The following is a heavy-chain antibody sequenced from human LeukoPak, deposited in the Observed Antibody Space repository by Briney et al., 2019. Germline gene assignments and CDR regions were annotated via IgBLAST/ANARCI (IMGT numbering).Heavy chain of an antibody. CDR2: ISAYKGNT. J-gene: IGHJ6*02. V-gene: IGHV1-18*01. CDR1: GYTFTGYG. Sequence: ASVKVSCKASGYTFTGYGISWVRQAPGQGLEWMGWISAYKGNTNYAQKLQGRVTITTDTSTSTAYMELRSLRSDDTAVYYCARVDTAMVTDFYYYYGMDVWGQGTTVTVSS. D-gene: IGHD5-18*01. CDR3: ARVDTAMVTDFYYYYGMDV.